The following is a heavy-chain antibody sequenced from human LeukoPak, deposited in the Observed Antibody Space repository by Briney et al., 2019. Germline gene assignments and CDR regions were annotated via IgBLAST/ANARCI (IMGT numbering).Heavy chain of an antibody. CDR2: MNPNSGNT. Sequence: ASVKVSCKASGYTFTSYDINWVRQATGQGLVWMGWMNPNSGNTGYAQKFQDRVTMTTDTSTSTAYMELRSLRSDDTAVYYCARVGAYCSSSSCFDYWDQGTLVTVSS. V-gene: IGHV1-8*01. J-gene: IGHJ4*02. CDR1: GYTFTSYD. D-gene: IGHD2-2*01. CDR3: ARVGAYCSSSSCFDY.